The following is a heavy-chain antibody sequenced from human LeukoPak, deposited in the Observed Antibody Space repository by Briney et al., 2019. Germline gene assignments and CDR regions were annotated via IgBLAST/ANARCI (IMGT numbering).Heavy chain of an antibody. Sequence: GGSLRLSCAASGFTFSRYEMNWVRQAPGQGLEWVSYISRSGDTIYFADSVKGRYTISRDNAKNLLYLQMSSLRAEDTAVYYCARDYASDYWGQGTLVTVSS. V-gene: IGHV3-48*03. CDR1: GFTFSRYE. CDR2: ISRSGDTI. J-gene: IGHJ4*02. D-gene: IGHD3-10*01. CDR3: ARDYASDY.